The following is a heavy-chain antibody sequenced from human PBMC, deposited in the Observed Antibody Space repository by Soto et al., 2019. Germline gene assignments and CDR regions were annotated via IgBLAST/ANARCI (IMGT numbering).Heavy chain of an antibody. V-gene: IGHV3-11*01. CDR2: ISSSGSTI. J-gene: IGHJ6*03. CDR3: ARFSDDYYYYYYMDV. CDR1: GFTFSDYY. Sequence: GGSLRLSCAASGFTFSDYYMSWIRQAPGKGLEWVSYISSSGSTIYYADSVKGRFTISRDNAKNSLYLQMNSLRAEDTAVYYCARFSDDYYYYYYMDVWGKGTTVTVSS.